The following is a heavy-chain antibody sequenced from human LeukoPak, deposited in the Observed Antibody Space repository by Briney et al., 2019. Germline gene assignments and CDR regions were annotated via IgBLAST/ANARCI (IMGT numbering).Heavy chain of an antibody. CDR3: TRGGITMIVVAPDY. Sequence: GGSLRLSCTASGFTFGDYAMSWFRQAPGKGLEWVGFIRSKAYGGTTEYAASVKGRFTISRDDSKSIAYLQMNSLKTEDTAVYYCTRGGITMIVVAPDYWGQGTLVTVSS. CDR2: IRSKAYGGTT. J-gene: IGHJ4*02. D-gene: IGHD3-22*01. V-gene: IGHV3-49*03. CDR1: GFTFGDYA.